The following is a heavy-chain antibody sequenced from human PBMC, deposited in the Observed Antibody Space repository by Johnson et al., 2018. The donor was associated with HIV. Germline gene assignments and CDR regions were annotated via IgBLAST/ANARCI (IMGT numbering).Heavy chain of an antibody. V-gene: IGHV3-15*05. CDR3: ARDQYSTSDDDAFDI. CDR1: GFTFSNAW. J-gene: IGHJ3*02. CDR2: IKSKTDGGTT. Sequence: MQLVESGGGVVQPGRSLRLSCAASGFTFSNAWMSWVRQAPVKGLEWVGRIKSKTDGGTTDYAAPVKGRFTISRDDSKNTLYLQMNSLRAEDTALYYCARDQYSTSDDDAFDIWGQGTMVTVSS. D-gene: IGHD6-6*01.